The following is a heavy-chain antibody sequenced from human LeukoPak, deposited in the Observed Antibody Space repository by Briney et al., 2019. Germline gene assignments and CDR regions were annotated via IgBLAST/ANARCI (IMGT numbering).Heavy chain of an antibody. Sequence: GGSLRLSCAASGFTFSSYGMSWVRQAPGKGLEWVSAISSSGGSTYYADSVKGRFTISRDNSKNTLYLQMNSLRAEDTAVYYCAKDHAANYYDSSGYYFDHWGQGTLVTVSS. D-gene: IGHD3-22*01. CDR2: ISSSGGST. CDR3: AKDHAANYYDSSGYYFDH. CDR1: GFTFSSYG. J-gene: IGHJ4*02. V-gene: IGHV3-23*01.